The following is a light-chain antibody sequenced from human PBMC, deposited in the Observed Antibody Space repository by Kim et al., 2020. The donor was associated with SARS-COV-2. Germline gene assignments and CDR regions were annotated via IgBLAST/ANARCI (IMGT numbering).Light chain of an antibody. CDR1: TGGVTSGHY. CDR2: DTF. J-gene: IGLJ3*02. CDR3: LLYDSGSRV. V-gene: IGLV7-46*01. Sequence: PGGTVTLTCDSSTGGVTSGHYPYWFQQKPGQAPTTLIYDTFNKHSWTPARFSGSLLGGKAALTLSGAQPEDEADYYCLLYDSGSRVFGGGTQLTVL.